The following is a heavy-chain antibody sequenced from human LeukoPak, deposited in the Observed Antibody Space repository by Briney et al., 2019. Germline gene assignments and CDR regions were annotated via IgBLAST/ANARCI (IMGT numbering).Heavy chain of an antibody. Sequence: GASVKVSCKVSGYTLTELSMHWVRQAPGKGLEWMGGFDFEDGETTYAQKFQGRGTMTEDTPTDTAYMDLRSLRSEDTAVYYCATELPRGLLSYWGQGTLVTVSS. D-gene: IGHD1-26*01. CDR2: FDFEDGET. CDR3: ATELPRGLLSY. CDR1: GYTLTELS. J-gene: IGHJ4*02. V-gene: IGHV1-24*01.